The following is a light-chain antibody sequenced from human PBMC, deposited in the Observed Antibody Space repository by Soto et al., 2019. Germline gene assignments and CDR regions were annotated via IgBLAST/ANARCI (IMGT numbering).Light chain of an antibody. CDR2: ESS. V-gene: IGKV1-13*02. Sequence: AIQLTQSPSSLSASVGDRVTITCRASQGISTLLAWYQQKPGKAPKVLIYESSLLQSGVPSRFSGSGSGTDFTLTISSLQPEDFATYYCQHFKSFPITFGQGTLPEIK. CDR3: QHFKSFPIT. CDR1: QGISTL. J-gene: IGKJ5*01.